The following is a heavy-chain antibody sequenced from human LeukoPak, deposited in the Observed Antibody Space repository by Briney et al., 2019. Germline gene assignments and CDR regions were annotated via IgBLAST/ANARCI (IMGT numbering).Heavy chain of an antibody. Sequence: SVKVSCKASGGAFRRLDLSWVRQAPGRGLEWMGGFLPIFGTTNYAHKLQGRVTITTDEATSTAYMDLTSLKSDDTAAYYCVRGRDGYNHFDSWGQGTQVTVSS. J-gene: IGHJ4*02. V-gene: IGHV1-69*05. CDR3: VRGRDGYNHFDS. D-gene: IGHD5-24*01. CDR2: FLPIFGTT. CDR1: GGAFRRLD.